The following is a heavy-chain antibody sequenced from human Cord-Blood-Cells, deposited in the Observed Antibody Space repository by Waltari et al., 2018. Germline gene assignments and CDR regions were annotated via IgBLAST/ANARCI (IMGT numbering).Heavy chain of an antibody. CDR3: ARHHYDILTGYDNPESNWFDP. CDR2: IYPGDSDT. V-gene: IGHV5-51*01. CDR1: GYSSTSYC. J-gene: IGHJ5*02. D-gene: IGHD3-9*01. Sequence: EVQLVQSGAEVKKPGESLKISCQGSGYSSTSYCIGWVRQMPGAGLEWVGMIYPGDSDTRYSPSFQGQVTISADKSISTAYLQWSSLKASDTAMYYCARHHYDILTGYDNPESNWFDPWGQGTLVTVSS.